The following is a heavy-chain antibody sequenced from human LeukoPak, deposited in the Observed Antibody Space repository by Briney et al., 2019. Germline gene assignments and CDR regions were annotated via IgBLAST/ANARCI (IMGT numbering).Heavy chain of an antibody. CDR1: GGTFSSYA. CDR2: IIPILGTA. V-gene: IGHV1-69*13. CDR3: ASAGHGSGSYYYYYYMDV. J-gene: IGHJ6*03. D-gene: IGHD3-10*01. Sequence: GASVKVSCKASGGTFSSYAISWVRQAPGQGLEWMGGIIPILGTANYAQKFQGRVTITADESTSTAYMELSSLRSEDTAVYYCASAGHGSGSYYYYYYMDVWGKGTTVTVSS.